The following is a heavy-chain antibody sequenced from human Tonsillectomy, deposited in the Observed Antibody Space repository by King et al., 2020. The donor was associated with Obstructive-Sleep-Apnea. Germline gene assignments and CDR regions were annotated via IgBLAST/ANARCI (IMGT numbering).Heavy chain of an antibody. J-gene: IGHJ3*02. CDR3: AREVVVAATFDAFDI. V-gene: IGHV1-69*04. Sequence: VQLVQSGAEVKKHGSSVKVSCKASGGTFSSYAISWVRQAPGQGLEWMGRIIPILGIANYAQKFQGRVTITADKSTSTAYMELSSLRSEDTAVYYCAREVVVAATFDAFDIWGQGTMVTVSS. CDR2: IIPILGIA. CDR1: GGTFSSYA. D-gene: IGHD2-15*01.